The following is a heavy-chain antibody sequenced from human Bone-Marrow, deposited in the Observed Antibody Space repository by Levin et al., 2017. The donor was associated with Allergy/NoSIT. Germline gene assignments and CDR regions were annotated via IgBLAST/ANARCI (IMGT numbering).Heavy chain of an antibody. Sequence: KTGGSLRLSCKASGYIFIDYYIHWVRQAPGQGPEWLGRINPKSGATNYARTFQGRGTLTRDTSISTAYMEVRSLRSDDTAVYFCARIGPTDAGVWGQGTLVTVSS. V-gene: IGHV1-2*06. J-gene: IGHJ1*01. CDR1: GYIFIDYY. CDR3: ARIGPTDAGV. CDR2: INPKSGAT.